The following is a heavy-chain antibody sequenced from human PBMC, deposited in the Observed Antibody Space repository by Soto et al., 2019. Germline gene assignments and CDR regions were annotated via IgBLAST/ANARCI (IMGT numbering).Heavy chain of an antibody. CDR3: ANGWGRYLFSF. D-gene: IGHD3-16*01. Sequence: ASVKVSCKASGYTLTSYAMHWVRQAPGQRLEWMGWINAGNGNTKYSQKFQGRVTITRDTSASTAYMELSSLRSEDTAVYYCANGWGRYLFSFWARGPLDPVSS. V-gene: IGHV1-3*01. CDR2: INAGNGNT. CDR1: GYTLTSYA. J-gene: IGHJ4*02.